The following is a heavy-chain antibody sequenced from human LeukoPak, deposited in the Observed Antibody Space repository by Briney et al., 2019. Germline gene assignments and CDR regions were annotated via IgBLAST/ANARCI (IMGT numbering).Heavy chain of an antibody. Sequence: PLETLSLTCAVSGGSISSSNWWSWVRQPPGKGLEWIGEISHSGSINYNPSLESRVTISVDKSKNQFSLRLSSVTAADTAVYFCARVTGTTPFDYWGQGTLVTVSS. V-gene: IGHV4-4*02. J-gene: IGHJ4*02. CDR2: ISHSGSI. CDR3: ARVTGTTPFDY. D-gene: IGHD1-1*01. CDR1: GGSISSSNW.